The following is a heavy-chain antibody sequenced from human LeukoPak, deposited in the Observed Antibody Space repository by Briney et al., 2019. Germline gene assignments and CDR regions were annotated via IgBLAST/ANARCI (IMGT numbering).Heavy chain of an antibody. J-gene: IGHJ3*02. V-gene: IGHV4-59*08. CDR3: ASHWEYYYDSSGYHDAFDI. Sequence: PSETLSLTCTVSGGSISSYYWSWIRQPPGKGLEGIGYIYYSGSTNYNPSLKSRVTISVDTSKNQFSLKLSSVTAADTAVYYCASHWEYYYDSSGYHDAFDIWGQGTMVTVSS. D-gene: IGHD3-22*01. CDR2: IYYSGST. CDR1: GGSISSYY.